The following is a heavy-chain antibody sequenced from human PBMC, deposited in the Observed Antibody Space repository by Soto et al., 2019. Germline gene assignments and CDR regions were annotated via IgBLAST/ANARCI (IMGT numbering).Heavy chain of an antibody. CDR1: GGSISSSNW. CDR3: ARHPAVTGTAAYFDY. D-gene: IGHD6-19*01. CDR2: IYHSGST. V-gene: IGHV4-4*02. J-gene: IGHJ4*02. Sequence: SETLSLTCAVSGGSISSSNWWSWVRQPPGKGLEWIGEIYHSGSTNYNPSLKSRVTISVDTSKNQFSLRLSSVTAADTAVYYCARHPAVTGTAAYFDYWGQGTLVTVSS.